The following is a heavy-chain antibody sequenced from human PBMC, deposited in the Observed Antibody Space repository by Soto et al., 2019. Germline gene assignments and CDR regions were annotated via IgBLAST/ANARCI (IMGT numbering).Heavy chain of an antibody. J-gene: IGHJ4*02. CDR2: ISYDGSNK. Sequence: PGGSLRLSCAASGFTFSSYGMHWVRQAPGKGLEWVAVISYDGSNKYYADSVKGRFTISRDNSKNTLYLQMNSLRAEDTAVYYCAKTFGSSSPFDYWGQGTLVTVSS. D-gene: IGHD6-13*01. V-gene: IGHV3-30*18. CDR1: GFTFSSYG. CDR3: AKTFGSSSPFDY.